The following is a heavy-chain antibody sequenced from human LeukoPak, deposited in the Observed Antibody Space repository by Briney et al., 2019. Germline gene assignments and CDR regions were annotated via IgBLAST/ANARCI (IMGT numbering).Heavy chain of an antibody. CDR3: ASCSSTSCYTDAFDI. D-gene: IGHD2-2*02. V-gene: IGHV1-46*01. J-gene: IGHJ3*02. Sequence: ASVKVSCKASGYTFTSYYMLWVRQAPGQGLEWMGIINPSGGSTSYAQKFQGRVTMTRDMSTSTVYMELSSLRSEDTAVYYCASCSSTSCYTDAFDIWGQGTMVTVSS. CDR1: GYTFTSYY. CDR2: INPSGGST.